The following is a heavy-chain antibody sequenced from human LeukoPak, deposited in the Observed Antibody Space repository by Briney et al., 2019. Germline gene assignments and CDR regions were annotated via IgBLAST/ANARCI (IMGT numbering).Heavy chain of an antibody. J-gene: IGHJ4*02. Sequence: GSLRPPCSTSGFPFTNHAMHWVRPGTGKSLEWVSAIGTAGDTFYPGSVKGRFTISRENAKKSLYLQMNSLRAEDTAVYYCVRQKESHGNFDYWGQGTLVTVSS. CDR3: VRQKESHGNFDY. CDR1: GFPFTNHA. D-gene: IGHD1-26*01. CDR2: IGTAGDT. V-gene: IGHV3-13*01.